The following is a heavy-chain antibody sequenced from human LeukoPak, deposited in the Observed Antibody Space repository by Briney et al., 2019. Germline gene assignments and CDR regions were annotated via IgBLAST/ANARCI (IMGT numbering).Heavy chain of an antibody. Sequence: HPGGSLRLSCEASGFTFSSYSMNWVRQAPGKGPEWVSYISSGGSTIQYADAVKGRFTISRDNDKKSLYLQMNSLREEDTAVYYCERFAGDDYWGQGTLVTVPS. V-gene: IGHV3-48*02. J-gene: IGHJ4*02. CDR3: ERFAGDDY. CDR2: ISSGGSTI. CDR1: GFTFSSYS. D-gene: IGHD3-10*01.